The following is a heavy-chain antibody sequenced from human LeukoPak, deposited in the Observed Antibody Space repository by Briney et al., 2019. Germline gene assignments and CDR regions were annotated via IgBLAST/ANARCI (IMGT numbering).Heavy chain of an antibody. CDR1: GGSISSYY. J-gene: IGHJ3*02. CDR3: AGREDCGGDCMDAFDI. CDR2: IYYSGST. Sequence: KPSETLSLTCTVSGGSISSYYWSWIRQPPGKGLEWIGYIYYSGSTNYNPSLKSRVTISVDTSKNQFSLKLSSVTAADTAVYYCAGREDCGGDCMDAFDIWGQGTMVTVSS. V-gene: IGHV4-59*08. D-gene: IGHD2-21*01.